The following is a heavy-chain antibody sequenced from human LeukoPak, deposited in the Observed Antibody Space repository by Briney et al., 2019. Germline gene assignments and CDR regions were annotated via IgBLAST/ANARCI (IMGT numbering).Heavy chain of an antibody. D-gene: IGHD6-13*01. Sequence: GGSLRLACAASGFTFSSYAMSSVRQAPGKGLEWVSAISGSGGSTYYADSVKGRFTISRDNSKNTLYLQMNSLRAEDTAVYYCAKVGSSWPYFDYWGQGTLVTVSS. V-gene: IGHV3-23*01. J-gene: IGHJ4*02. CDR3: AKVGSSWPYFDY. CDR2: ISGSGGST. CDR1: GFTFSSYA.